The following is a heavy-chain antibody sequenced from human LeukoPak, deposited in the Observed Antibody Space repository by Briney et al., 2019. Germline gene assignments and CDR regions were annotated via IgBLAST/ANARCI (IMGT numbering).Heavy chain of an antibody. D-gene: IGHD1-26*01. CDR2: ISGSGGST. CDR3: AKGRSRGYGPWYYFDY. V-gene: IGHV3-23*01. Sequence: PGGSLRLSCAASGFTFSSYGMSWVRQAPGKGLEWVSAISGSGGSTYYADSVKGQFTISRDNSKNTLYLQMNSLRAEDTAVYYCAKGRSRGYGPWYYFDYWGQGTLVTVSS. CDR1: GFTFSSYG. J-gene: IGHJ4*02.